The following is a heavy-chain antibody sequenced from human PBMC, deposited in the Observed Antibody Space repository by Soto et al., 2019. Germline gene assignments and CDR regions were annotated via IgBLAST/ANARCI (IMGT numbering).Heavy chain of an antibody. Sequence: QVQLVESGGGVVQPGRSLRLSCAASRFTFSSYGMHWVRQAPGKGLEWVAVIWYDGSNKYYADSVKDRFTISRDNSKNTLYLQMNSLRAEDTAVYYCARGDFLYYYYGMDVWGQGTTVTVSS. CDR2: IWYDGSNK. CDR1: RFTFSSYG. V-gene: IGHV3-33*01. CDR3: ARGDFLYYYYGMDV. D-gene: IGHD2-21*02. J-gene: IGHJ6*02.